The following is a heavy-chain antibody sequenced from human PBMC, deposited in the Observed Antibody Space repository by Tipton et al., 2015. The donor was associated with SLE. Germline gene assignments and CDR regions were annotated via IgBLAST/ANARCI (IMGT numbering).Heavy chain of an antibody. Sequence: SLRLSCAVSGFTVSAYWISWVRRAQGKGLDWVSTISGGGGSLFYADAVKGRFTTSRDNSRNTVYLEMNSLRPEDTALYYCAKDRTGSHCGLDDWGQGTTVIGSS. CDR2: ISGGGGSL. D-gene: IGHD1-1*01. CDR1: GFTVSAYW. CDR3: AKDRTGSHCGLDD. V-gene: IGHV3-23*01. J-gene: IGHJ6*02.